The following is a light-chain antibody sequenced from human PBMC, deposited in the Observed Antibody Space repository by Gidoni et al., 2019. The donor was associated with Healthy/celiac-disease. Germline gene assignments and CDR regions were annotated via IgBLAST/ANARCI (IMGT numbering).Light chain of an antibody. J-gene: IGKJ1*01. Sequence: EIVLTQSPGTLSLSPGERATLSCRASQSVSSSYLAWYQQKPGIPDRFSGSGSGTDFTLTISRLEPEDFAVYYCQQYGSSPRTFGQGTKVEIK. V-gene: IGKV3-20*01. CDR1: QSVSSSY. CDR3: QQYGSSPRT.